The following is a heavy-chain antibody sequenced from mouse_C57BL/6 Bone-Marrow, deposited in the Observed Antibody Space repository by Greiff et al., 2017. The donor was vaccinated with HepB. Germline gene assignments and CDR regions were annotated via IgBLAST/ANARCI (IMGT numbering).Heavy chain of an antibody. D-gene: IGHD2-1*01. Sequence: DVQLVESGAELVKPGASVKLSCTASGFNIKDYYMHWVKQRTEQGLEWIGRIDPEDGETKYAPKFQGKATITADTSSNTAYLQLSSLTSEDTAVYYCARGSTMVYYFDYWGQGTTLTVSS. J-gene: IGHJ2*01. CDR3: ARGSTMVYYFDY. CDR1: GFNIKDYY. V-gene: IGHV14-2*01. CDR2: IDPEDGET.